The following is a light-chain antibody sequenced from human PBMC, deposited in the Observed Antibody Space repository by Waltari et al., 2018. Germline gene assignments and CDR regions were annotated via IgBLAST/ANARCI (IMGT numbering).Light chain of an antibody. J-gene: IGKJ3*01. CDR2: DAS. CDR1: QSVSSY. V-gene: IGKV3-11*01. Sequence: EIVFTQSPAPPSLSPGERATLSCRASQSVSSYLAWYQQKPGQAPRLLIYDASNRATGIPARFSGSGSGTDFTLTISSLEPEDFAVYYCQQRSNWPGTFGPGTKVDIK. CDR3: QQRSNWPGT.